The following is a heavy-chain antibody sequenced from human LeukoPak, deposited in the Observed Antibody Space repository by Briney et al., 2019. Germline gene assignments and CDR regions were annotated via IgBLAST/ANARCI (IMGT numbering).Heavy chain of an antibody. V-gene: IGHV4-31*03. J-gene: IGHJ5*02. D-gene: IGHD3-16*01. CDR2: IYYTGAT. CDR3: ARGVTYDWMGGNKWFVP. Sequence: SQTLSLTCTVSGGSIRRGGYFWNWIRHHPGKGLEWIGNIYYTGATYDNPSLKGRVAMSVDAAKNQFSLNLTSVTAEDTAVYLCARGVTYDWMGGNKWFVPWGQGILV. CDR1: GGSIRRGGYF.